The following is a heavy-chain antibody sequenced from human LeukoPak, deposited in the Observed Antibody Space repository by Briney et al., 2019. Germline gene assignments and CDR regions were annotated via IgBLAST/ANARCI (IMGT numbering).Heavy chain of an antibody. V-gene: IGHV4-61*01. CDR3: AREFHP. J-gene: IGHJ5*02. CDR2: IYYSGST. Sequence: PSETLSLTCTVPGGSISINTYYWSWIRQPPGKGLEWIGQIYYSGSTYCNPSLRSRATISLDTSKSQFSLKLTSVTAADTAVYYCAREFHPWGQGTLVSVSS. CDR1: GGSISINTYY.